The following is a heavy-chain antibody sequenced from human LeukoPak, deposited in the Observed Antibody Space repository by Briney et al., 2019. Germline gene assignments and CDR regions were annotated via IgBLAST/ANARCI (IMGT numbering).Heavy chain of an antibody. V-gene: IGHV4-38-2*02. CDR1: GYSISSGYY. CDR3: ARDSRRYYYGSGSYYIDY. CDR2: IYHSGST. Sequence: PSETLSLTCAVSGYSISSGYYWGWIRQPPGKGLEWIGSIYHSGSTYYNPSLKSRVTISVDTSKNQFSPKLSSVTAADTAVYYCARDSRRYYYGSGSYYIDYWGQGTLVTVSS. D-gene: IGHD3-10*01. J-gene: IGHJ4*02.